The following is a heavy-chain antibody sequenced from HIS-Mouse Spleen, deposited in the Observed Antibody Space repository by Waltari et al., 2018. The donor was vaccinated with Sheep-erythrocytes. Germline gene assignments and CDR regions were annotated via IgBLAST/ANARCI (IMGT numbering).Heavy chain of an antibody. V-gene: IGHV3-21*01. CDR1: GFTVSSYS. CDR3: ARDPPNYYGSGSYSFDY. CDR2: ISSISSYI. Sequence: EVQLVESGGGLVKPGGSLRVSCEASGFTVSSYSIDWARQAPGKGVALVSSISSISSYIYYADSVKGRFTISRDNAKNSLYLQMNSLRAEDTAVYYCARDPPNYYGSGSYSFDYWGQGTLVTVSS. D-gene: IGHD3-10*01. J-gene: IGHJ4*02.